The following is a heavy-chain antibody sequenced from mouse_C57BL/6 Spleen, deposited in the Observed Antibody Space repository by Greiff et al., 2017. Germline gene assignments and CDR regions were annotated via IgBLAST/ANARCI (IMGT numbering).Heavy chain of an antibody. CDR3: ARDGLLTGYFDV. CDR2: ISYDGSN. Sequence: VQLKESGPGLVKPSQSLSLTCSVTGYSITSGYYWNWIRQFPGNKLEWMGYISYDGSNNYNPSLKNRISITRDTSKNQFFLKLNSVTTEDTATYYCARDGLLTGYFDVWGTGTTVTVSS. J-gene: IGHJ1*03. D-gene: IGHD1-1*01. V-gene: IGHV3-6*01. CDR1: GYSITSGYY.